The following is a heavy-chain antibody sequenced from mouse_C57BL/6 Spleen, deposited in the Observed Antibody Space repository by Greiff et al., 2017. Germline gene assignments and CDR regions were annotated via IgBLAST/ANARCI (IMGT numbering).Heavy chain of an antibody. CDR1: GFTFSDYG. CDR3: AMEVDYYAMDY. V-gene: IGHV5-17*01. D-gene: IGHD1-3*01. J-gene: IGHJ4*01. CDR2: ISSGSSTI. Sequence: EVMLVESGGGLVKPGGSLKLSCAASGFTFSDYGMHWVRQAPEKGLEWVAYISSGSSTIYYADTVKGRFTISRDNAKNTLFLQLTSLRSEDSAMYYCAMEVDYYAMDYWGQGSSVTVSS.